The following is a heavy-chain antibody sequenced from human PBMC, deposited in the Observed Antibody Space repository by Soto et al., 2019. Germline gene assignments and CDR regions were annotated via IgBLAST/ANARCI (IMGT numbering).Heavy chain of an antibody. CDR3: TRLAGSTSPEYNWFDP. V-gene: IGHV3-73*01. D-gene: IGHD2-2*01. Sequence: GGSLRLSCAASGFTFSGSAMHWVRQASGKGLEWVGRIRSKANSYATAYAASVKGRFTISRDDSKNTAYLQMNSLKTEDTAVYYCTRLAGSTSPEYNWFDPWGQGTLVTVSS. J-gene: IGHJ5*02. CDR1: GFTFSGSA. CDR2: IRSKANSYAT.